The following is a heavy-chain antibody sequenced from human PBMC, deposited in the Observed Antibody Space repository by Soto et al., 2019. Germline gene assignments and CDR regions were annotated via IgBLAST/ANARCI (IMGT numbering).Heavy chain of an antibody. CDR3: ARYSGEVGALPAAVPGYYYYGMDV. J-gene: IGHJ6*02. V-gene: IGHV1-18*01. CDR2: ISAYNGNT. CDR1: GYTFTSYG. D-gene: IGHD2-2*01. Sequence: QVQLVQSGAEVKKPGASVKVSCKASGYTFTSYGISWVRQAPGQGLEWMGWISAYNGNTNYAQKRLGRVTMTPDTLTSTAYMELRSLMSYDTGVYYGARYSGEVGALPAAVPGYYYYGMDVWGQGTTVTVSS.